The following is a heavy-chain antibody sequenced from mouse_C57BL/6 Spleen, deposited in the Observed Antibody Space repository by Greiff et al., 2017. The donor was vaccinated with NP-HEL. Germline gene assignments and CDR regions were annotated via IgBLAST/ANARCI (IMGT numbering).Heavy chain of an antibody. D-gene: IGHD2-5*01. V-gene: IGHV2-2*01. J-gene: IGHJ1*03. CDR2: IWSGGST. CDR1: GFSLTSYG. Sequence: VQLQQSGPGLVQPSQSLSITCTVSGFSLTSYGVHWVRQSPGKGLEWLGVIWSGGSTDYNAAFISRLSISKDNSKSQVFFKMNSLQADDTAIYYCARTYSNYGYFDVWGTGTTVTVSS. CDR3: ARTYSNYGYFDV.